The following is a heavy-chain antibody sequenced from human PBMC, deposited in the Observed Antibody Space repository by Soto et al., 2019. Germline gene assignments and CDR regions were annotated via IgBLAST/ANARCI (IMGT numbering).Heavy chain of an antibody. V-gene: IGHV3-23*01. CDR3: AKWPGYSSGWYYFDY. Sequence: GGSLRLSCAASGFTFSSYAMSWVRQAPGKGLEWVSAISGSGGSTYYADSVKGRFTISRDNSKNTLYLQMNSLRAEDTAVYYCAKWPGYSSGWYYFDYWGQGTLVTVSS. J-gene: IGHJ4*02. D-gene: IGHD6-19*01. CDR2: ISGSGGST. CDR1: GFTFSSYA.